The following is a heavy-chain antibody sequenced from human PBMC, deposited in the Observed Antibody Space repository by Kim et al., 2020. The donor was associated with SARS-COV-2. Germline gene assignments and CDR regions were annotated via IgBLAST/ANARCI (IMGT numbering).Heavy chain of an antibody. V-gene: IGHV3-21*01. CDR2: ISSSSSYI. CDR1: GFTFSSYS. CDR3: ARDPENKGMPQIRTPRGTYSDY. D-gene: IGHD1-1*01. J-gene: IGHJ4*02. Sequence: GGSLRLSCAASGFTFSSYSMNWVRQAPGKGLEWVSSISSSSSYIYYADSVKGRFTISRDNAKNSLYLQMNSLRAEDTAVYYCARDPENKGMPQIRTPRGTYSDYWGQGTLVTVSS.